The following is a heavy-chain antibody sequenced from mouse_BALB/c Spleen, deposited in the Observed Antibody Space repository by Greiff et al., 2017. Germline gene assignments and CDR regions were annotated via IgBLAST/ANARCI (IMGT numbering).Heavy chain of an antibody. D-gene: IGHD2-10*01. CDR2: IDPSDSYT. CDR1: GYTFTSYW. V-gene: IGHV1-69*02. CDR3: ARSLPAMDY. J-gene: IGHJ4*01. Sequence: VKLQQPGAELVKPGASVKLSCKASGYTFTSYWMHWVKQRPGQGLEWIGEIDPSDSYTNYNQKFKGKATLTVDKSSSTAYMQLSSLTSEDSAVYYCARSLPAMDYWGQGTSVTVSS.